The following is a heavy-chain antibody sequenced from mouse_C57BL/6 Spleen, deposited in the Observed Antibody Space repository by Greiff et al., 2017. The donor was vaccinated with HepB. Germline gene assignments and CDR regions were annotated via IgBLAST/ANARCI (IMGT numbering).Heavy chain of an antibody. D-gene: IGHD1-1*01. J-gene: IGHJ2*01. CDR2: IRNKANGYTT. V-gene: IGHV7-3*01. Sequence: EVKLVESGGGLVQPGGSLSLSCAASGFTFTDYYMSWVRQPPGKALEWLGFIRNKANGYTTEYSASVKGRFTISRDNSQSILYLQMNALGAEDSATYYCARYYYGSSFDYWGQGTTLTVSS. CDR3: ARYYYGSSFDY. CDR1: GFTFTDYY.